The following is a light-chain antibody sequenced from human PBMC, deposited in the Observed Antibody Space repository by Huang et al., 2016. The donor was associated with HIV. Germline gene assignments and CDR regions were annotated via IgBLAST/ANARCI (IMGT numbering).Light chain of an antibody. CDR1: QGVSND. CDR3: QQYNNWPPMT. V-gene: IGKV3-15*01. CDR2: GAS. Sequence: EIVMTQSPATLSVSPGERATLSCRASQGVSNDLAWYQQKPGQAPRLLIYGASTRATAIPARFSGSGSGTEFTLTISGLQSEDFAVYYCQQYNNWPPMTFGQGTKVEIK. J-gene: IGKJ1*01.